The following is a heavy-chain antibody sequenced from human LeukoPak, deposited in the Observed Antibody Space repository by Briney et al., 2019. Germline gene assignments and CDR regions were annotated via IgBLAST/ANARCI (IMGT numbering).Heavy chain of an antibody. Sequence: GGSLRLSCAASGFTFSSYSMNWVRQAPGKGLEWVSSISSSSSYIYYADSVKGRFTISRDNAKNSLYLQMNGLRAEDTAVYYCARVVATVTTFDYWGQGTLVTVSS. V-gene: IGHV3-21*01. D-gene: IGHD4-17*01. J-gene: IGHJ4*02. CDR2: ISSSSSYI. CDR3: ARVVATVTTFDY. CDR1: GFTFSSYS.